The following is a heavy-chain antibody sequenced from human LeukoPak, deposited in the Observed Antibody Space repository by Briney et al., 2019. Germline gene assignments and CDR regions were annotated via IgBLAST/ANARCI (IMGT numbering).Heavy chain of an antibody. CDR3: AKGPASGSYYYFDY. V-gene: IGHV3-23*01. J-gene: IGHJ4*02. D-gene: IGHD3-22*01. CDR1: GFTFRSYV. Sequence: PGGSLRLSCAASGFTFRSYVMSWVRQAPGKGLEWVSIICGSGGSTYYEDSVKGRFTISRDNSKNTLYLQMNSLRAEDTAVYYCAKGPASGSYYYFDYWGQGTLVTVSS. CDR2: ICGSGGST.